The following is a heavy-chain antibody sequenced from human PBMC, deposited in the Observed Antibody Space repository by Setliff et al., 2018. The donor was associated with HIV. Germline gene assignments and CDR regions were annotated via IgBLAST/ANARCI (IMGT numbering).Heavy chain of an antibody. CDR2: IKEDGSET. Sequence: GESLKISCAASGFTFSSYWMTWVRQAPGKGLEWVANIKEDGSETFYVDSVKGRFTMSRDNAKNSVFLEMNSLKVEDTALYYCARDATRGGDFDFWGQGTQVTVSS. CDR1: GFTFSSYW. CDR3: ARDATRGGDFDF. J-gene: IGHJ4*02. V-gene: IGHV3-7*01. D-gene: IGHD1-26*01.